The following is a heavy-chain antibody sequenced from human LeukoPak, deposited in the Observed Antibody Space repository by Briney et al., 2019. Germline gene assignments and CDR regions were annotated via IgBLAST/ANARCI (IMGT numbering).Heavy chain of an antibody. J-gene: IGHJ5*02. CDR3: ARVVVAAAGTFDP. D-gene: IGHD6-13*01. CDR2: IYSGGST. Sequence: GGSPRLSCAASGFTVSSNYMSWVRQAPGKGLEWVSVIYSGGSTYYADSVKGRFTISRDNSKNTLYLQMNSLRAEDTAVYYCARVVVAAAGTFDPWGQGTLVTVSS. V-gene: IGHV3-53*01. CDR1: GFTVSSNY.